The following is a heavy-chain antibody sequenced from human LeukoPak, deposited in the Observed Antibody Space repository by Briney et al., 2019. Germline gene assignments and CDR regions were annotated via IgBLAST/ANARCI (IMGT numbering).Heavy chain of an antibody. CDR2: ILYSGST. CDR3: ARLASGSYGPLTPFDY. CDR1: GGSISSYY. Sequence: SESLSLTCTVSGGSISSYYWSWIRQPPGKGLEWIGDILYSGSTNYNPYLKSRVTISVDTSKNQFSLRLSSVTAADTAVYYSARLASGSYGPLTPFDYWGQGTLVTVS. J-gene: IGHJ4*02. D-gene: IGHD1-26*01. V-gene: IGHV4-59*08.